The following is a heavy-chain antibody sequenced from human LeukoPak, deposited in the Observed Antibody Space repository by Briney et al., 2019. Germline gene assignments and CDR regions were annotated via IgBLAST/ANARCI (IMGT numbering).Heavy chain of an antibody. Sequence: PGGSLRLSCAASGFTFSSYSMNWVRQAPGKGLEWVSAISSTGGTTYSADSVKGRFVISRDQSKNTLYLQMNSLRVEDTALYYCAKDWPPDYWGQGTLVTVSS. CDR2: ISSTGGTT. CDR1: GFTFSSYS. V-gene: IGHV3-23*01. J-gene: IGHJ4*02. CDR3: AKDWPPDY.